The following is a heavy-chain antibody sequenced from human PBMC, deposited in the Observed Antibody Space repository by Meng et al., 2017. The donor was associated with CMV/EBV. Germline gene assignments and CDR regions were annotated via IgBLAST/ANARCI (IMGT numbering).Heavy chain of an antibody. V-gene: IGHV1-58*01. CDR3: AAGEKAAAGSNLDY. Sequence: SVKVSCKASGFTFTSSAVQWVRQARGQRLEWIGWIVVGSGNTNYAQKFQERVTIARDMSTSTAYMELSSLRSEDTAVYYCAAGEKAAAGSNLDYWGQGTLVTVSS. CDR1: GFTFTSSA. D-gene: IGHD6-13*01. J-gene: IGHJ4*02. CDR2: IVVGSGNT.